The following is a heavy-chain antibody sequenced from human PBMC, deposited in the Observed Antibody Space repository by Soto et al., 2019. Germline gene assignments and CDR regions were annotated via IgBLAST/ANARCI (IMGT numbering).Heavy chain of an antibody. D-gene: IGHD3-22*01. CDR3: VRSGDNYNDLDY. CDR2: SSNSGTFT. J-gene: IGHJ4*02. CDR1: GFSISDHY. Sequence: GGSLRLSCAASGFSISDHYMSWIRQAPGKWLEWVSYSSNSGTFTKYADSVKGRFSISRDNAKNSLYLEINSLRGEDTAIYYCVRSGDNYNDLDYWGQGXPVTVSS. V-gene: IGHV3-11*03.